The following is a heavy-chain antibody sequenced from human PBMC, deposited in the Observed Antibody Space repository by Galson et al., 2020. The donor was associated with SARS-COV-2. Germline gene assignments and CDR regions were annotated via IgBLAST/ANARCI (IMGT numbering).Heavy chain of an antibody. CDR2: ISSSSSYI. CDR1: GFTFSSYS. Sequence: GGSLRLSCAASGFTFSSYSMNWVRQAPGKGLEWVSSISSSSSYIYYADSVKGRFTISRDNAKNSLYLQMNSLRAEDTAVYYCARDSGSGSYPNDYYYYGMDVWGQGTTVTVSS. CDR3: ARDSGSGSYPNDYYYYGMDV. J-gene: IGHJ6*02. V-gene: IGHV3-21*01. D-gene: IGHD3-10*01.